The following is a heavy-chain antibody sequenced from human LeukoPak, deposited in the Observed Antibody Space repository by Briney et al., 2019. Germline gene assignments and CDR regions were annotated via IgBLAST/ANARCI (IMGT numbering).Heavy chain of an antibody. CDR3: ARDPPITMVRGVILHYFDY. V-gene: IGHV3-33*08. CDR2: IWYDGSNK. D-gene: IGHD3-10*01. CDR1: GFTFSSYA. Sequence: GGSLRLSCAASGFTFSSYAMSWVRQAPGKGLEWVAVIWYDGSNKYYADSVKGRFTISRDNSKNTLYLQMNSLRAEDTAVYYCARDPPITMVRGVILHYFDYWGQGTLVTVSS. J-gene: IGHJ4*02.